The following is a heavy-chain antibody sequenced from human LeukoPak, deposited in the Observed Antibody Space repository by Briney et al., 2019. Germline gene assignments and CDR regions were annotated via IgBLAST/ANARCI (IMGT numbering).Heavy chain of an antibody. D-gene: IGHD2-21*01. J-gene: IGHJ4*02. CDR3: ARDRVLFPGVARVGRPLQGNGY. V-gene: IGHV1-46*03. CDR2: INPSGGST. Sequence: ASVKVSCKASGYTFTSCYMHWVRQAPGQGLECMRIINPSGGSTSYAQKFQGRGSVTRGTYTSTHHMMLSNLRSEDTAVYYCARDRVLFPGVARVGRPLQGNGYWAQGTLVTVSS. CDR1: GYTFTSCY.